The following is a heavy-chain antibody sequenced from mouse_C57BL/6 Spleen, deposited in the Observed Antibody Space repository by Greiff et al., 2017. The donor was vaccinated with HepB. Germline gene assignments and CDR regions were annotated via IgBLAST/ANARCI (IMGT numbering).Heavy chain of an antibody. Sequence: VQLQQPGAELVKPGASVKLSCKASGYTFSSYWMHWVKQRPGQGLEWIGMIHPNSGSTNYNEKFKSKATLTVDKSSSTAYMQLSSLTSEDSAVYYCARWGSGYWFAYWGQGTLVTVSA. J-gene: IGHJ3*01. CDR1: GYTFSSYW. V-gene: IGHV1-64*01. D-gene: IGHD3-2*02. CDR2: IHPNSGST. CDR3: ARWGSGYWFAY.